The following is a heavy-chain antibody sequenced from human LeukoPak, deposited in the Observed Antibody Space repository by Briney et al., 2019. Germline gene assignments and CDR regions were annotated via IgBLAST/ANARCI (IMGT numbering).Heavy chain of an antibody. D-gene: IGHD6-13*01. J-gene: IGHJ4*02. Sequence: ASVKVSCKASGYTFTGYYMHWVRQAPGQGLEWMGWINPNSGGTNYAQKFQGRVTMTRDTSISTAYMELSRLRSDDTAVYYCARDLSWEYYLDYWGQGTLVTVSS. V-gene: IGHV1-2*02. CDR3: ARDLSWEYYLDY. CDR1: GYTFTGYY. CDR2: INPNSGGT.